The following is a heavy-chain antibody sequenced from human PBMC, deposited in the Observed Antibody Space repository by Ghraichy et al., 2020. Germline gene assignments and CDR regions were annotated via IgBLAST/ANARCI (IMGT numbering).Heavy chain of an antibody. J-gene: IGHJ3*02. D-gene: IGHD3-3*01. CDR3: ARVVITIFGVVIIPDAFDI. Sequence: SETLSLTCTVSGYSISSGYYWGWIRQPPGKGLEWIGSIYHSGSTYYNPSLKSRVTISVDTSKNQFSLKLSSVTAADTAVYYCARVVITIFGVVIIPDAFDIWGQGTMVTVSS. CDR1: GYSISSGYY. CDR2: IYHSGST. V-gene: IGHV4-38-2*02.